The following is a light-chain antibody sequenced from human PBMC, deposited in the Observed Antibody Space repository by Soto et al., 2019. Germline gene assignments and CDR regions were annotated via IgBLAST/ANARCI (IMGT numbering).Light chain of an antibody. J-gene: IGKJ4*01. CDR1: HIVSSY. Sequence: EIVLTQSPATLSLSPGERATLSCRASHIVSSYLAWYQQKPGQAPSLLIYDASNRATAIPASFSGSGSGTDFTLTSSSLEPEDFADYYWQQSSNWPLTFGGGTKVQI. CDR3: QQSSNWPLT. V-gene: IGKV3-11*01. CDR2: DAS.